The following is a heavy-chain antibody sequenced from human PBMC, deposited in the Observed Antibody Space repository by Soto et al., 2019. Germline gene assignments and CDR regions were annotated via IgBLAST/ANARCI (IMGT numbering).Heavy chain of an antibody. J-gene: IGHJ4*02. CDR3: VRDKAYYDSSGHLMGD. D-gene: IGHD3-22*01. Sequence: QAXGSLRLSCAASGFTFGSYEMNWVRQAPGKGLEWVSYISTSGITIYYADSVKGRFTISRDNAKNSLYLQMNSLRAEDTAVYYCVRDKAYYDSSGHLMGDWGQGTLVTVSS. CDR1: GFTFGSYE. CDR2: ISTSGITI. V-gene: IGHV3-48*03.